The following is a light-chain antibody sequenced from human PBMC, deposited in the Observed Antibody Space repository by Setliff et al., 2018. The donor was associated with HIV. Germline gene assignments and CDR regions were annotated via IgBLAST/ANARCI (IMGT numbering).Light chain of an antibody. Sequence: QSVLTQPPSASGTPGQRVTFSCSGGSSNIGSNTVNWYQQLPGSAPKLLIFANNQRPSGVPDRFSGSRSGTSASLAISGLQSQDESDYYCASWDDSLNGHVFGTGTKGTV. J-gene: IGLJ1*01. CDR1: SSNIGSNT. CDR3: ASWDDSLNGHV. CDR2: ANN. V-gene: IGLV1-44*01.